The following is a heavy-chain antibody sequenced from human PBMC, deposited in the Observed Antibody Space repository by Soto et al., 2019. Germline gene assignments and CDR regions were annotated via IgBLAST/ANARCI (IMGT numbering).Heavy chain of an antibody. J-gene: IGHJ3*02. Sequence: EVLLLESGGGLVQPGGSLRLSCAASGFTFSNYAMSWVRQAPGKGLEWVSGISGSGGGTDYAASVKGRFTISRDNSKNTLYLQMNSLRAEDTAVYYCAKVGTYDFWSGYDSAFDIWGQGTMVTVSS. CDR1: GFTFSNYA. V-gene: IGHV3-23*01. CDR2: ISGSGGGT. D-gene: IGHD3-3*01. CDR3: AKVGTYDFWSGYDSAFDI.